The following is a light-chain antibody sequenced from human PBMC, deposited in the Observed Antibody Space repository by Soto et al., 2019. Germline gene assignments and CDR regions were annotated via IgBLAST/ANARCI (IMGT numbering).Light chain of an antibody. CDR1: QSVSSSY. J-gene: IGKJ3*01. V-gene: IGKV3-20*01. CDR2: GAS. CDR3: QQYGSSPPIT. Sequence: EIVLTQSPGTLSLSPGERATLSCRASQSVSSSYLAWYQHKPGQAPRLLIYGASGRATGIPDRFSGSGSGTDFTLTISRLEPEDFAVYYCQQYGSSPPITFGPGTKVEIK.